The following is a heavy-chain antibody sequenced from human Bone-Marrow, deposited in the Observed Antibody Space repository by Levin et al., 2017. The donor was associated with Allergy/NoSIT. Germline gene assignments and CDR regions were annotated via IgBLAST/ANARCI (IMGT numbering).Heavy chain of an antibody. CDR2: IGTAGDT. CDR1: GFTFSSYD. V-gene: IGHV3-13*01. Sequence: PGGSLRLSFAASGFTFSSYDMHWVRQATGKGLEWVSAIGTAGDTYYSGSVKGRFTISRENAKNSLYLQVDSLSAGDTAVYYCARRQLVSYGLDVWGQGTTVSVSS. CDR3: ARRQLVSYGLDV. J-gene: IGHJ6*02. D-gene: IGHD6-13*01.